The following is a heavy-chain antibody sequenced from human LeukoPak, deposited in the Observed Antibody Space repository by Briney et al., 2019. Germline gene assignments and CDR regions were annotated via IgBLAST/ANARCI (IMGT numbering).Heavy chain of an antibody. Sequence: ASVKVSCKASGYTFTSYYMHWVRQAPGQGLEWMGIINPSGGSTSYAQKFQGRATMTRDTSTSTVYTELSSLRSEDTAVYYCAVHGSGSYSVTDYWGQGTLVTVSS. D-gene: IGHD3-10*01. V-gene: IGHV1-46*01. CDR1: GYTFTSYY. CDR3: AVHGSGSYSVTDY. J-gene: IGHJ4*02. CDR2: INPSGGST.